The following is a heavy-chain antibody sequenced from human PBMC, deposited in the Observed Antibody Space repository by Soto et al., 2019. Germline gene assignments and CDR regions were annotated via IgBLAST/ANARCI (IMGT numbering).Heavy chain of an antibody. V-gene: IGHV1-2*04. D-gene: IGHD3-9*01. Sequence: ASVKVSCKASGYTFPGYYMHWVRQAPGQGLEWMGWINPNSGGTNYAQKFQGWVTMTRDTSISTAYMELSRLRSDDTAVYYCARDYDILTGYSYFDYWGQGTLVTVSS. CDR2: INPNSGGT. J-gene: IGHJ4*02. CDR1: GYTFPGYY. CDR3: ARDYDILTGYSYFDY.